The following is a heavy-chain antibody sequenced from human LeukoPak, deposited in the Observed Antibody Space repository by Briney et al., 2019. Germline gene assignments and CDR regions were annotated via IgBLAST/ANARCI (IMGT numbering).Heavy chain of an antibody. D-gene: IGHD6-13*01. J-gene: IGHJ4*02. V-gene: IGHV3-20*04. CDR3: ARVDSSSWYGGVY. CDR1: GFTFDDYG. CDR2: INWNGGST. Sequence: PGGSLRLSCAASGFTFDDYGMSWVRQAPGKGLEWVSGINWNGGSTEYADSVKGRFTISRDNEKKSLYLQMNSLRAEDTALYYCARVDSSSWYGGVYWGQGTLVTVSS.